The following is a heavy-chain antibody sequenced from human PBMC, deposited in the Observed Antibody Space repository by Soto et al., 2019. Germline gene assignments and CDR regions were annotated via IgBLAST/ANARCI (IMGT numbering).Heavy chain of an antibody. D-gene: IGHD1-7*01. CDR1: GGSISSYY. V-gene: IGHV4-59*01. J-gene: IGHJ6*03. CDR2: IYYGGST. Sequence: SETLSLTCTVSGGSISSYYWSWIRQPPGKGLEWIGYIYYGGSTNYNPSLKSRVTISVDTSKNQFSLKLSSVTAADTAVYYCARLVELPGGDYYYYMDVWGKGTTVTVSS. CDR3: ARLVELPGGDYYYYMDV.